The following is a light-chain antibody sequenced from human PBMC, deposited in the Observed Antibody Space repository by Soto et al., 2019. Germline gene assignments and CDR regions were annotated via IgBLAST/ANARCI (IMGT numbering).Light chain of an antibody. Sequence: EIVMTQSPATLSVSPGERATLSCRASQSVSSSLAWYQQKPGQAPRLLIYGAYTRATGIPARFSGSGSGTEFTLTISSLQSEDFAVYYCQQYGGSPIFTFGPGTKVDIK. J-gene: IGKJ3*01. CDR1: QSVSSS. CDR3: QQYGGSPIFT. CDR2: GAY. V-gene: IGKV3D-15*01.